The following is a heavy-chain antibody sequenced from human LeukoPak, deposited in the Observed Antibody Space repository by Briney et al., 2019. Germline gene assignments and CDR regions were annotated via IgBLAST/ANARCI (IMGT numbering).Heavy chain of an antibody. V-gene: IGHV3-21*01. D-gene: IGHD5-24*01. Sequence: PGGSLRLSCAASGFTFSIHSMNWVRQAPGMGLEWVSSISVTSSYIYYADSVKGRFTISRDNAKNSLYLQMNSLRAEDTAVYYCAKSRRDGYKYYYYGMDVWGQGTTVTVSS. CDR1: GFTFSIHS. J-gene: IGHJ6*02. CDR3: AKSRRDGYKYYYYGMDV. CDR2: ISVTSSYI.